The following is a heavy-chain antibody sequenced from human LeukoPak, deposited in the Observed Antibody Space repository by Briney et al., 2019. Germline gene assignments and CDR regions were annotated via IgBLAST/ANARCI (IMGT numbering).Heavy chain of an antibody. J-gene: IGHJ4*02. Sequence: GGSLRLSCAASGFTFSSYAMSWVRQAPGKGLEWVSAISGSGGSTYYADSVKGRFTISRDNSKNTLYLQMNSLRAEDTAVYYCAKLAAAAGYPKYYFDYWGQGTLVTVSS. CDR1: GFTFSSYA. CDR3: AKLAAAAGYPKYYFDY. D-gene: IGHD6-13*01. CDR2: ISGSGGST. V-gene: IGHV3-23*01.